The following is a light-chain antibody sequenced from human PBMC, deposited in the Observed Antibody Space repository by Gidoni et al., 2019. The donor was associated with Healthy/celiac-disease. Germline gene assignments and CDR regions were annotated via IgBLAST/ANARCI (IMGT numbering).Light chain of an antibody. V-gene: IGKV1-39*01. CDR2: AAY. CDR1: QSISSY. J-gene: IGKJ3*01. Sequence: DIQMTQSPSSLSASVGDRVTITCRASQSISSYLNLYQQKPGKAPKLLIYAAYSLQSGVPSRFSVSGSGTDFTLTISSLQPEDFAPYYCQQSYSTPITFGPGTKVDIK. CDR3: QQSYSTPIT.